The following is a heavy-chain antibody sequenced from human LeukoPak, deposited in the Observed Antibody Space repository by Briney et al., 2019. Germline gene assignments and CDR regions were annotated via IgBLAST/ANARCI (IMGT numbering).Heavy chain of an antibody. CDR1: GFSLSNYG. D-gene: IGHD1-14*01. Sequence: GGSLRLSCAASGFSLSNYGMHWVRQAPSKGLEWVAALLYDGNTKHYADSVKGRFTISRDISKNTFYLQMNSLTAEDTAVYYCARDHRPEIQYYYMDVWGKGTTVAVSS. CDR2: LLYDGNTK. CDR3: ARDHRPEIQYYYMDV. J-gene: IGHJ6*03. V-gene: IGHV3-33*01.